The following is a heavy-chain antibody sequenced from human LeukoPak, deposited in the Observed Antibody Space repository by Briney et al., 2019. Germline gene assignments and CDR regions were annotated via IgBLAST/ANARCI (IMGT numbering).Heavy chain of an antibody. CDR1: GYSISSGYY. CDR2: IYYSGNT. D-gene: IGHD2-2*01. J-gene: IGHJ5*02. Sequence: SETLSLTCTVSGYSISSGYYWDWIRQPPGKGLEWIGSIYYSGNTYYNPSLKSRVTISVDTSKNQFSLKVSSVTAADTAVYYCARGPHCSSSSCYDHWFDPWGQGTLVTVSS. CDR3: ARGPHCSSSSCYDHWFDP. V-gene: IGHV4-38-2*02.